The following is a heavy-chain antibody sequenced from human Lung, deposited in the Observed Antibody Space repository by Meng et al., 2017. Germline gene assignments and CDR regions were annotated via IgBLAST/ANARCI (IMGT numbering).Heavy chain of an antibody. J-gene: IGHJ4*02. D-gene: IGHD4-11*01. CDR1: GWSFSDYY. V-gene: IGHV4-34*01. CDR3: ARGPTTMAHDFDY. CDR2: INHSGST. Sequence: QGQLRQWGPGRLKPSETLSLRFVVSGWSFSDYYWSWIRQPPGKGLEWIGEINHSGSTNYNPSLESRAAISVDTSQNNLSLKLSSVTAADSAVYYCARGPTTMAHDFDYWGQGTLVTVSS.